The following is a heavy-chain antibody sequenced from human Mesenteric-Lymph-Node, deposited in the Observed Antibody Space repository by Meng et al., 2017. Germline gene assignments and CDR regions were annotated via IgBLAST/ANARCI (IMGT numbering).Heavy chain of an antibody. CDR1: GFTFSSYG. D-gene: IGHD1-26*01. Sequence: GESLKISCAASGFTFSSYGMHWVRQAPGKGLEWVSAISGSGGSTYYADSVKGRFTISRDNSKNTLYLQMNSLRAEDTAVYYCAKDGYRSGTYPTFDYWGQGTLVTVSS. CDR2: ISGSGGST. CDR3: AKDGYRSGTYPTFDY. J-gene: IGHJ4*02. V-gene: IGHV3-23*01.